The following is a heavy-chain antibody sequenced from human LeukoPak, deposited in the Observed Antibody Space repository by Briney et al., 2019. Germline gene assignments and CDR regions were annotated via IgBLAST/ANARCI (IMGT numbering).Heavy chain of an antibody. CDR1: GYTFTDYY. Sequence: ATVKISCKASGYTFTDYYMHWVQQAPGKGLEWMGRADPEDGETIYAEKFQGRVTITADTSTDTAYMELSSLRSEDTAVYYCATVSRVWGSYHMDYWGQGTLVTVSS. J-gene: IGHJ4*02. CDR2: ADPEDGET. V-gene: IGHV1-69-2*01. D-gene: IGHD3-16*02. CDR3: ATVSRVWGSYHMDY.